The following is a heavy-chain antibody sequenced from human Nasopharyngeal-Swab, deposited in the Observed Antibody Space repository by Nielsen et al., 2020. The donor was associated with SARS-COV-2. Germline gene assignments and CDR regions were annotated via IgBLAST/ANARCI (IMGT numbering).Heavy chain of an antibody. CDR2: ISWDSGSI. Sequence: GGSLRLSCAVSGFTFDDYAMHWVRQVPGKGLEWVSGISWDSGSIGYADSVKGRFTTSRTNAKNSLYLQMNSLRTEAPALYCCAKTRVAGGQFQYYYAMDVWGQGTTVTVSS. V-gene: IGHV3-9*01. CDR1: GFTFDDYA. D-gene: IGHD2/OR15-2a*01. CDR3: AKTRVAGGQFQYYYAMDV. J-gene: IGHJ6*02.